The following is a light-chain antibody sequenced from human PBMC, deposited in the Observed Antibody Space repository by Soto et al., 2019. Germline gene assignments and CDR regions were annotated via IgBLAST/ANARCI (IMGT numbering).Light chain of an antibody. CDR1: SSNIGAGYD. V-gene: IGLV1-40*01. J-gene: IGLJ3*02. CDR3: QSYDSSLSVWV. CDR2: GNK. Sequence: QSVLTQPPSVSGAPGQRVTISCTRSSSNIGAGYDVHWYHHLPGTAPKLLIYGNKNRPSGVPDRFSGSRSGTSAALAITGLQAEDEADYYCQSYDSSLSVWVFGGGTKLTVL.